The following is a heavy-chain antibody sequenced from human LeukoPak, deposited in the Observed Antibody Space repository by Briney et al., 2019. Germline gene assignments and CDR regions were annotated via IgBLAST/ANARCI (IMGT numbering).Heavy chain of an antibody. V-gene: IGHV4-59*08. CDR2: LYYSGGT. D-gene: IGHD3-9*01. CDR1: GGSITGYY. Sequence: SETLSLTCSVSGGSITGYYWSWIRQPPGKGLEWIGYLYYSGGTDYNRSLKSRVTMSVDTSKNQFSLKLRFVTAADTAVYYCARRADYFSTTGYDKFNYWGQGSLVTVSS. J-gene: IGHJ4*02. CDR3: ARRADYFSTTGYDKFNY.